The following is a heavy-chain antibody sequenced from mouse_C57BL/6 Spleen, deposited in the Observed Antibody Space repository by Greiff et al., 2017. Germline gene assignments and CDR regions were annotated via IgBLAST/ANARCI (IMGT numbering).Heavy chain of an antibody. CDR3: AGDSSFAY. CDR1: GYAFSSYW. V-gene: IGHV1-80*01. D-gene: IGHD3-2*01. CDR2: IYPGDGDT. J-gene: IGHJ3*01. Sequence: QVQLQQSVAELVKPGASVKISCKASGYAFSSYWLNWVKPRPGKGLEWIGQIYPGDGDTNYNGKFKGKATLTADKSSSTAFIQRSGVTSEDSAVYFCAGDSSFAYWGQGTLVTVSA.